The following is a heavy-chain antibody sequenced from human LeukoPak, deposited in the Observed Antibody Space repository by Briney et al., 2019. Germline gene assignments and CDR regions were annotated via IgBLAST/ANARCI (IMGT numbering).Heavy chain of an antibody. CDR3: ARDDVRPVDAFDI. Sequence: GGSLRLSCAASGFTFSTYWMHWVRQAPGKGLLWVSLISNDGMTTIYADSVKGRFTVSRDNAENTLYLQMNSLRAEDTAVYYCARDDVRPVDAFDIWGQGTMVTVSS. CDR2: ISNDGMTT. V-gene: IGHV3-74*01. CDR1: GFTFSTYW. J-gene: IGHJ3*02. D-gene: IGHD1-1*01.